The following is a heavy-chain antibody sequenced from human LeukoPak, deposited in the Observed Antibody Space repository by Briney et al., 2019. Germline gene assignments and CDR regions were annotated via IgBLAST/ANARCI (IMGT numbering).Heavy chain of an antibody. CDR2: ISAYNGNT. CDR1: GYTFTSYG. D-gene: IGHD2-2*01. CDR3: ARDSGYCSSTSCYPYYYFDY. V-gene: IGHV1-18*01. J-gene: IGHJ4*02. Sequence: ASVKVSCKASGYTFTSYGISWVRQAPGQGLEWMGWISAYNGNTNYAQKLQGRVTMTTDTSTSTAYMELRSLRSDDTAVYYCARDSGYCSSTSCYPYYYFDYWDQGTLVTVSS.